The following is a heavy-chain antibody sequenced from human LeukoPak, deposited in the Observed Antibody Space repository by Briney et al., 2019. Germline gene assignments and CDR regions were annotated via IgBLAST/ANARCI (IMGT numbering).Heavy chain of an antibody. Sequence: ASVKVSCKASGYTFTIYDINWVRQATGQGLEWMGWMNPNSGNTGYAQKFQGRVTMTRNTSITTAYMELSSLRSEDTAVYYCARGGRGIAAVYYYYGMDVWGQGTTVTVSS. CDR3: ARGGRGIAAVYYYYGMDV. D-gene: IGHD6-13*01. J-gene: IGHJ6*02. CDR1: GYTFTIYD. V-gene: IGHV1-8*01. CDR2: MNPNSGNT.